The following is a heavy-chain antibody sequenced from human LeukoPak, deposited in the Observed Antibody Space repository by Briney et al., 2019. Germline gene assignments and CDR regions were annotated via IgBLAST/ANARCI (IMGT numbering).Heavy chain of an antibody. Sequence: GGSLRLSCAASGFTFSSYAMSWVRQAPGKGLEWVSAISGSGGSTYYADSVKGRFTISRDNSKNTLYLQMNSLRAEDTAVYYCARAGYYYGSGSYREDYWGQGTLVTVSS. CDR3: ARAGYYYGSGSYREDY. CDR1: GFTFSSYA. CDR2: ISGSGGST. D-gene: IGHD3-10*01. J-gene: IGHJ4*02. V-gene: IGHV3-23*01.